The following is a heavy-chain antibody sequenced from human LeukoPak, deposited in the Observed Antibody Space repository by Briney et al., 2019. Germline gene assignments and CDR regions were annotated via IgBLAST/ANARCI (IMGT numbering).Heavy chain of an antibody. Sequence: ASVKVSCKASGYTFISYFMNWVRQAPGQGLEWMGIINPSGGRTNYAQKFESRVIVTRDTSTSRVYMELYSLRSEDTAVYYCARGGRDYGDFLAGHWGQGTLVTVSS. V-gene: IGHV1-46*01. D-gene: IGHD4-17*01. J-gene: IGHJ4*02. CDR3: ARGGRDYGDFLAGH. CDR2: INPSGGRT. CDR1: GYTFISYF.